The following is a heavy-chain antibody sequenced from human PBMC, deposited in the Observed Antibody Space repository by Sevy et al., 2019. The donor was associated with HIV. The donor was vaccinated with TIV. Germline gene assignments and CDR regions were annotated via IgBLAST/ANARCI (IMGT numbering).Heavy chain of an antibody. CDR1: GDTFSTYG. CDR3: AREGVVATTGDHDAFDI. D-gene: IGHD7-27*01. V-gene: IGHV1-69*13. J-gene: IGHJ3*02. Sequence: ASVKVSCKASGDTFSTYGLCWVRQAPGQGLEWMGGIIPIFGTPNYAQKFQGRVTITADESASTAYMELSSLRSEDTALYYCAREGVVATTGDHDAFDIWGHGTLVTVSS. CDR2: IIPIFGTP.